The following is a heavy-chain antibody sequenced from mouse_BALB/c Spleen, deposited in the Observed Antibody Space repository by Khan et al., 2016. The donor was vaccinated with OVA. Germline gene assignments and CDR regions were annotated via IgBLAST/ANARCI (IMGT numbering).Heavy chain of an antibody. J-gene: IGHJ4*01. Sequence: QIQLVQSGPELKKPGETVKISCKASGYTFTSYGMNWVKQSPGKALRWMGWINTYTGEPTYTDDFKGRFAFSLETSASTAYLQINNLKNEDTATXVCAGPPYFSYTLDYWGQGTSVTVSS. CDR2: INTYTGEP. CDR1: GYTFTSYG. CDR3: AGPPYFSYTLDY. D-gene: IGHD2-10*01. V-gene: IGHV9-3-1*01.